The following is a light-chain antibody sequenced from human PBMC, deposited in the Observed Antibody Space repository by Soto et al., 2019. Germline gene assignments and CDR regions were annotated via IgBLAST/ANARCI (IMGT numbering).Light chain of an antibody. CDR1: QIVSSSY. CDR2: GAS. CDR3: QQYGSSLFT. J-gene: IGKJ3*01. Sequence: EIVLTQSPGTLSLSPGERATLSCRASQIVSSSYLAWYQQKPGQAPRLLIYGASIRATGIADRFSGSGSGTNVILTISRLEPADFAAYYCQQYGSSLFTFGPGTKVDIK. V-gene: IGKV3-20*01.